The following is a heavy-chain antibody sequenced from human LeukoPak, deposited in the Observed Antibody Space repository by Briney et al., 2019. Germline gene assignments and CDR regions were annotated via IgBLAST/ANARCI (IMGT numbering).Heavy chain of an antibody. CDR2: IIPILGIA. D-gene: IGHD3-3*01. Sequence: ASVNVSCEASGGTFSSYAISWVRQAPGQGLEWMGRIIPILGIANYAQKFQGRVTITADKSTSTAYMELSSLRSEDTAVYYCARVTYDFWSSQYYYGMDVWGQGTTVTVSS. V-gene: IGHV1-69*04. CDR3: ARVTYDFWSSQYYYGMDV. J-gene: IGHJ6*02. CDR1: GGTFSSYA.